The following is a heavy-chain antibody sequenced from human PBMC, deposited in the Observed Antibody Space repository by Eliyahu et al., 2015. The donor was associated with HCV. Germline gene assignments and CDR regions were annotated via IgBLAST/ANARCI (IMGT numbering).Heavy chain of an antibody. V-gene: IGHV4-59*01. CDR1: GXSITTYY. CDR3: ASGGGGIAVTGTGAWFDP. D-gene: IGHD6-19*01. CDR2: IHYSGST. J-gene: IGHJ5*02. Sequence: QVQLQESGPGLVKPSETLSLTCTXXGXSITTYYWXWIRQPPGKGLXWIXXIHYSGSTNYNPSLKSRVTISIDTSKNQFSLNLTSVTAADTAMYYCASGGGGIAVTGTGAWFDPWGQGTLVTVSS.